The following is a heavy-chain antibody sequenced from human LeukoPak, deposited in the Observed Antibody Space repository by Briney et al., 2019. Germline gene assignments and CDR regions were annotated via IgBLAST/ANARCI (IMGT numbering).Heavy chain of an antibody. D-gene: IGHD2-21*01. CDR3: ARSLNILVRHGWFDP. J-gene: IGHJ5*02. CDR1: GGSISSSSYY. V-gene: IGHV4-39*07. CDR2: IYYSGST. Sequence: SETLSLTCTVSGGSISSSSYYWGWIRQPPGKGLEWIGSIYYSGSTYYNPSLKSRVTISVDTSKNQFSLKLSSVTAADTAVYYCARSLNILVRHGWFDPWGQGTLVTVSS.